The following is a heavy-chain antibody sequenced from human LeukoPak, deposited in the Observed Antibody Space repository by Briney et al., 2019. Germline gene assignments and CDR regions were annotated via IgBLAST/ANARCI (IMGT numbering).Heavy chain of an antibody. V-gene: IGHV3-48*03. CDR3: ARAHLWPYGMDV. D-gene: IGHD3-3*02. Sequence: GGSLRLSCAASGFTFSSYEMNWVRQAPGKGLEWVSYISSSGSTIYYADSVKSRFTISRDNDKDTLYLQMNSLRAEDTAVYYCARAHLWPYGMDVWGLGTTVTVSS. CDR2: ISSSGSTI. J-gene: IGHJ6*02. CDR1: GFTFSSYE.